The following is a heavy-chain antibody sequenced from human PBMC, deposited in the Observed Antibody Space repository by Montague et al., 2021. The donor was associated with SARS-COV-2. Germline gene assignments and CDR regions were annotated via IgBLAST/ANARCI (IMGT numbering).Heavy chain of an antibody. CDR3: AKKRSNLYGLDY. CDR2: ISYSGST. V-gene: IGHV4-59*01. CDR1: GGSISSYY. Sequence: SETLSLTCTVSGGSISSYYWDWIRRPPGKGLEWIGYISYSGSTIYNPSLKSRVIISVDTSKNQISLKLTSVTAADTAVYYCAKKRSNLYGLDYWGQGTLVTVSS. D-gene: IGHD3-16*01. J-gene: IGHJ4*02.